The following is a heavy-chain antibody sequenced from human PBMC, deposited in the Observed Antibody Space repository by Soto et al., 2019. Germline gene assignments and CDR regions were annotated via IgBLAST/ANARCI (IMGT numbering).Heavy chain of an antibody. J-gene: IGHJ4*02. V-gene: IGHV4-34*01. CDR3: VRERNRAMTGDD. CDR1: GGSFSGYY. D-gene: IGHD2-2*01. CDR2: INHSGST. Sequence: SETLSLTCAVYGGSFSGYYWSWIRQPPGKGLEWIGEINHSGSTNYNPSLKSRVTISVDTSKNQFSLKLSSVTAADTAVYYCVRERNRAMTGDDWGQGALVTVSS.